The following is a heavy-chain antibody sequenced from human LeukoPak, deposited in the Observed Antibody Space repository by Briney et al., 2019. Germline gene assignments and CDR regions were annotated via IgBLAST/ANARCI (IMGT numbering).Heavy chain of an antibody. J-gene: IGHJ6*02. Sequence: GGSLRLSCAASGFTFSRSGMHWVRQAPGKGLEWVAVISNDGSKKYYADPVKGRFTISRDNSKNTMYLQMNSLRAEDTAVYYCAKSDRPYYDFWSGGHYYYGMDVWGQGTTVTVSS. CDR3: AKSDRPYYDFWSGGHYYYGMDV. CDR1: GFTFSRSG. CDR2: ISNDGSKK. V-gene: IGHV3-30*18. D-gene: IGHD3-3*01.